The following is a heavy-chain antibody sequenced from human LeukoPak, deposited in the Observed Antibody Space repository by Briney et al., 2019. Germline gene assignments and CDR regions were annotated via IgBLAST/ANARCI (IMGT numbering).Heavy chain of an antibody. CDR2: IIPIFGTA. CDR1: GGTFSSYA. CDR3: AREGVLRYFDWLLHPSYYFDY. J-gene: IGHJ4*02. Sequence: ASVKVSCKASGGTFSSYAISWVRQAPGQGLEWMGGIIPIFGTANYAQKFQGRVTITADESTSTAYMELSSLRSDDTAVYYCAREGVLRYFDWLLHPSYYFDYWGQGTLVTVSS. D-gene: IGHD3-9*01. V-gene: IGHV1-69*13.